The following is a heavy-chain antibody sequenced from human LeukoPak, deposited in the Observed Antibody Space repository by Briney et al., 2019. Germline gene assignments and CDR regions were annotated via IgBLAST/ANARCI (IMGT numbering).Heavy chain of an antibody. J-gene: IGHJ4*02. V-gene: IGHV4-59*08. CDR1: GGSISTYY. CDR3: ARHQAQFSYGRVSYFDA. CDR2: SHYSGST. D-gene: IGHD5-18*01. Sequence: PSETLSLTCTVAGGSISTYYWSWIRQPPGKGLEWIGYSHYSGSTSNNPSLKSRVTMSVDTSKNQYSLKLNSVTASDTAVYFCARHQAQFSYGRVSYFDAWGQGALVTVSS.